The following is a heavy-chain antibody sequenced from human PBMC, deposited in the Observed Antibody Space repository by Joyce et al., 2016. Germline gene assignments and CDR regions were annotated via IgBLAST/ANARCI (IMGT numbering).Heavy chain of an antibody. Sequence: EVQLVQSGVEIKKAGESLKISCQGSGYSFSDYWIGWVRQVPGKGLEWMGNIYPGDSDTKYSPSFQGQVTISVDTSISTTYLQWSSLRASDTATYFCVRPRYDSSNSYLTYFDSWGQGTQVTVSS. CDR3: VRPRYDSSNSYLTYFDS. V-gene: IGHV5-51*01. D-gene: IGHD4-11*01. CDR2: IYPGDSDT. CDR1: GYSFSDYW. J-gene: IGHJ4*02.